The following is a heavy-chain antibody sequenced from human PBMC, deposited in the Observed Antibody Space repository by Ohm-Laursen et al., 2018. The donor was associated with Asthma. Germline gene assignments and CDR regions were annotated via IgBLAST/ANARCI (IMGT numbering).Heavy chain of an antibody. Sequence: ASVKVSCKSLGGPFSTSVFSWVRQAPGQGLEWMAWISAYNGNTNYAPKFQDRVTMTTDTSTSTAYMELRGLRSDDTAVYYCARVLSYYDHSSYYDRIDYWGQGSLVTVSS. CDR2: ISAYNGNT. V-gene: IGHV1-18*01. CDR3: ARVLSYYDHSSYYDRIDY. D-gene: IGHD3-22*01. CDR1: GGPFSTSV. J-gene: IGHJ4*02.